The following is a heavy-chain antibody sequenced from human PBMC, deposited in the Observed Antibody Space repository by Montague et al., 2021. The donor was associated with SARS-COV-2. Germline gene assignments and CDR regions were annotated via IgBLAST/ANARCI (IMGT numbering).Heavy chain of an antibody. Sequence: SLSLSFSASGFTVSSNNMSWVRQAPGKGLEWVSVIYSGGSTQYADSVKGRFTISRDKSNYTLYLQMNSLRAEDTAVYYCAARADYYYGMDVWGQGTSVTVSS. CDR1: GFTVSSNN. J-gene: IGHJ6*02. CDR2: IYSGGST. CDR3: AARADYYYGMDV. V-gene: IGHV3-66*01.